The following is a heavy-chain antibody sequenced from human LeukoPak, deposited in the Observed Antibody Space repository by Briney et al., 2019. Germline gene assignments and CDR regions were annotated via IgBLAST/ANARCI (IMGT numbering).Heavy chain of an antibody. CDR2: IWYDGRTK. Sequence: GGSLRLSCVASGFSFSTYGMHWVRQAPGKGLEWVAVIWYDGRTKYYADSVKGRFAISRDNSKNTLYLLMNSLSPEDTAVYFCARDFGAAATTVSDYWGQGTLVTVSS. D-gene: IGHD4-17*01. J-gene: IGHJ4*02. CDR1: GFSFSTYG. CDR3: ARDFGAAATTVSDY. V-gene: IGHV3-33*01.